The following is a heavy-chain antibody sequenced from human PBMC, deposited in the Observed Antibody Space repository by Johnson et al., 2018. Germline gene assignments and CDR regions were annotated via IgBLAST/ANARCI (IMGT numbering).Heavy chain of an antibody. V-gene: IGHV3-7*03. J-gene: IGHJ6*02. CDR1: GFTFSIYW. Sequence: VQLVQSGGGVVQPGRSLRLSCAASGFTFSIYWMTWVRQAPGKGLEWVANITQDGSEKYYLDSVKGRFPISRDNAKNSLYLQMNSLRAEDTAVYYCAKDSLGIFPYYYYYGMDVWGQGTTVNVSS. CDR2: ITQDGSEK. CDR3: AKDSLGIFPYYYYYGMDV. D-gene: IGHD7-27*01.